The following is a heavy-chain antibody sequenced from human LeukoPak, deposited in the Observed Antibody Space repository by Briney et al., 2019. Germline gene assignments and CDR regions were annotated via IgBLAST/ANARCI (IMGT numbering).Heavy chain of an antibody. J-gene: IGHJ3*02. CDR1: GGSISSYY. Sequence: SETLSLTCTVSGGSISSYYWSWIRQPPGKGLEWIGYIYYSGSTNYNPSLKSRVTISVDTSKNQFSLKLSSVTAADTAVYYCAREAHYDSSGYLVDAFDIWDQGTMVTVSS. CDR2: IYYSGST. CDR3: AREAHYDSSGYLVDAFDI. V-gene: IGHV4-59*01. D-gene: IGHD3-22*01.